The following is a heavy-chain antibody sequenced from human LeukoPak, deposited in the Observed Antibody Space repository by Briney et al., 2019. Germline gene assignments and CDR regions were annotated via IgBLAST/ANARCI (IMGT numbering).Heavy chain of an antibody. CDR1: EFTFSSYA. Sequence: PGGSLRLSCAASEFTFSSYAMAWVRQAPGKGLDWVSGISASGGSTFYADSVKGRFTISRDISKNTLYLQMNSLRAEDTAVYYCAKYAVGETFFGDYWGQGTLVTVSS. D-gene: IGHD3-3*01. CDR3: AKYAVGETFFGDY. J-gene: IGHJ4*02. CDR2: ISASGGST. V-gene: IGHV3-23*01.